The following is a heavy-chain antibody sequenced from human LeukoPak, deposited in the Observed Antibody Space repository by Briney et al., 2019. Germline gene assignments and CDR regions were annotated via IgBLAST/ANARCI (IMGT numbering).Heavy chain of an antibody. D-gene: IGHD4-11*01. CDR3: VRDGYSGKNGL. J-gene: IGHJ4*02. CDR1: GVSISSYY. V-gene: IGHV4-59*01. CDR2: IYHSGST. Sequence: PSETLSLTCTVSGVSISSYYLSWIRQPPGKGLEWISYIYHSGSTKYNPYLKSRVTISFDTTDNQFLLQLISGTAADTAAYYCVRDGYSGKNGLWGQGRLVTV.